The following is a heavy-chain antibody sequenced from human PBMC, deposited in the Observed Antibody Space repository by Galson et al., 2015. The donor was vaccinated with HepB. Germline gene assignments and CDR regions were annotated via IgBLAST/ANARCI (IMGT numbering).Heavy chain of an antibody. J-gene: IGHJ1*01. D-gene: IGHD4-17*01. V-gene: IGHV3-30-3*01. CDR1: GFTFNIYA. CDR2: ISYHGSDE. Sequence: SLRLSCAASGFTFNIYAMHWVRQVPGKGLEWVAAISYHGSDEYYADSVEGRFTISRDNSKNTLYLQMNSLRPEDTAVYFCARGGIGDYAEYFQDWGRGTLVSVSS. CDR3: ARGGIGDYAEYFQD.